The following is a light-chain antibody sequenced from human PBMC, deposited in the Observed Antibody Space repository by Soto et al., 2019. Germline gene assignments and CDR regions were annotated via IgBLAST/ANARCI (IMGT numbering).Light chain of an antibody. CDR3: QQRSNRPLT. Sequence: VLTQSRGSLSLSPWERATLSWSSSRSVSSYLALYQQKPGQAPRLLIYDTSIRASGIPARFSGSGSGTDFTLTISSLDPEDFAVYYCQQRSNRPLTFGQGTRLEIK. CDR1: RSVSSY. CDR2: DTS. V-gene: IGKV3-11*01. J-gene: IGKJ5*01.